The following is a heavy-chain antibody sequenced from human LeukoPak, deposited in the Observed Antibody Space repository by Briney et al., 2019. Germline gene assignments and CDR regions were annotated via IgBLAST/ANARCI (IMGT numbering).Heavy chain of an antibody. D-gene: IGHD2-2*01. Sequence: GGSLRLSCAASGFTFSDYYMSWIRQAPGKGLEWVSYISSSGSTIYYADSVKGRFTISRDNAKNSLYLQMNSLRAEDTAVYYCAATRRRWGGSSTSFRFDYWGQGTLVTVSS. V-gene: IGHV3-11*04. CDR3: AATRRRWGGSSTSFRFDY. CDR2: ISSSGSTI. J-gene: IGHJ4*02. CDR1: GFTFSDYY.